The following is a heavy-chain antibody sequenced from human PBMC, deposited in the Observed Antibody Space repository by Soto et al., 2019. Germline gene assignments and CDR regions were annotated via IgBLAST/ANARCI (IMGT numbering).Heavy chain of an antibody. CDR3: SRRNTDYGDDSFDY. J-gene: IGHJ4*02. D-gene: IGHD4-17*01. V-gene: IGHV4-4*02. CDR1: GGSISSSNW. CDR2: IYHSGST. Sequence: QVQLQESGPGLVKPSGTLSLTCAVSGGSISSSNWWSWVRQPPGKGLEWIGEIYHSGSTNYNPSLKGRVPISVDKSKNQFSLKLSSVTAADTAVYYCSRRNTDYGDDSFDYWGQGTLVTVSS.